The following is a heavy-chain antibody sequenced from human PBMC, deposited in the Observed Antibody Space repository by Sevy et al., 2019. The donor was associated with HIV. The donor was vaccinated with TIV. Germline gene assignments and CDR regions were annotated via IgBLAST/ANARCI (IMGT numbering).Heavy chain of an antibody. CDR1: GGTFSSYA. CDR3: ARGPSPRWTVEMADKGGYYYYYMDV. J-gene: IGHJ6*03. D-gene: IGHD6-19*01. V-gene: IGHV1-69*06. Sequence: ASVKVSCKASGGTFSSYAISWVRQAPGQGLEWMGGIIPIFGTANYAQKFQGRVTITADKSTSTASMELSSLRSEDTAVYYCARGPSPRWTVEMADKGGYYYYYMDVWGKGTTVTVSS. CDR2: IIPIFGTA.